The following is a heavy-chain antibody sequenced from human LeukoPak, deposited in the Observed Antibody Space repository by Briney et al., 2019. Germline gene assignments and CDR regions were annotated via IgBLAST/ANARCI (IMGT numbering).Heavy chain of an antibody. CDR1: GFTFRSYW. D-gene: IGHD4-17*01. V-gene: IGHV3-7*01. Sequence: PGGSLRLSCAASGFTFRSYWMSWVPQAPGKGLEWVANIKQDGSEKYYVDSVKGRYTISRDNTKNSLYLQMNSLRAEDTAVYYCTRDDTVTTRVGFIDWGQGTLVTVSS. J-gene: IGHJ4*02. CDR3: TRDDTVTTRVGFID. CDR2: IKQDGSEK.